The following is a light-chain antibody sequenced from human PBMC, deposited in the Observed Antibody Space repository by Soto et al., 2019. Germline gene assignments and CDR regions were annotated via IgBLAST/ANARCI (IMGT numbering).Light chain of an antibody. CDR2: GAS. CDR1: QTVTTFY. CDR3: QQYGSSSGLT. Sequence: DIVLTQSPGTLSLSPGQRATLSCRASQTVTTFYLAWYQQKPGQAPRLLIYGASSRATGIPDRFSGGGSGTDFTLTISRLEPEDCAVYYCQQYGSSSGLTFGGGTKVEL. V-gene: IGKV3-20*01. J-gene: IGKJ4*01.